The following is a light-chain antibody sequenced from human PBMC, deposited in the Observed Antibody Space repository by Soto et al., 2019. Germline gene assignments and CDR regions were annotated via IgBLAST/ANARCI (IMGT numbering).Light chain of an antibody. CDR1: SNDVGGYNY. J-gene: IGLJ1*01. V-gene: IGLV2-14*01. CDR3: SSYTTSSSYV. CDR2: EVS. Sequence: QSALTQPASVSGSPGQSITISCTGSSNDVGGYNYVSWYQQHPGKAPKLILYEVSNRPSGVSHRFSGSKSANTASLTISGLQTEDEADYYCSSYTTSSSYVFGTGTKVTVL.